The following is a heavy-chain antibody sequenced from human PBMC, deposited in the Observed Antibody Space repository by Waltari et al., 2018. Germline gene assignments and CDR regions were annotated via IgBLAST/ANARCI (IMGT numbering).Heavy chain of an antibody. J-gene: IGHJ6*03. CDR2: INHSGST. V-gene: IGHV4-34*01. Sequence: QVQLQQWGAGLLKPSETLSLTCAVYGGSFSGYYWSWLRKPPGKGLEWIGEINHSGSTNYNPSLKSRVTISVDTSKNQFSLKLSSVTAADTAVYYCARGYCSSTSCYTGYYMDVWGKGTTVTISS. D-gene: IGHD2-2*02. CDR1: GGSFSGYY. CDR3: ARGYCSSTSCYTGYYMDV.